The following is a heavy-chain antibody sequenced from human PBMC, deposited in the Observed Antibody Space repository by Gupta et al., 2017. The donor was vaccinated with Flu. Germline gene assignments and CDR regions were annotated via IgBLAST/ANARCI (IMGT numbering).Heavy chain of an antibody. CDR3: AKDWRWNNNIYGMNV. Sequence: QERVVESGGGVVQPGRSLRLSCAASGFSFSNYGMHWVRQAPGKGLEWVAGISHDGSKNYHTDSVKGRFTISRDNSKNTLYLQMSGLRIEDTAVYYWAKDWRWNNNIYGMNVWGQGSTVTVSS. CDR2: ISHDGSKN. J-gene: IGHJ6*02. D-gene: IGHD1-1*01. CDR1: GFSFSNYG. V-gene: IGHV3-30*18.